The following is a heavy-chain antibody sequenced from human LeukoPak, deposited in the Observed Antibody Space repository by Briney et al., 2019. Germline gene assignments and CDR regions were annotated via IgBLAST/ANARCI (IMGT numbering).Heavy chain of an antibody. CDR2: ISAYNGNT. J-gene: IGHJ6*02. D-gene: IGHD2-2*01. CDR3: ARDAVVPAAIGLRYYYGMDV. Sequence: ASVKVSCKASGYTFTSYGISWVRQAPGRGLEWMGWISAYNGNTNYAQKLQGRVTMTTDTSTSTAYMELRSLRSDDTAVYYCARDAVVPAAIGLRYYYGMDVWGQGTTVTVSS. CDR1: GYTFTSYG. V-gene: IGHV1-18*01.